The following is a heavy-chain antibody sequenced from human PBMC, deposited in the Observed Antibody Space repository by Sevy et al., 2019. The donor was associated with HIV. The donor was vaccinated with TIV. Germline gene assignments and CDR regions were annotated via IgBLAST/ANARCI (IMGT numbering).Heavy chain of an antibody. J-gene: IGHJ4*02. V-gene: IGHV3-48*03. CDR3: ARAFGSSWYGGGFFDY. CDR1: GFSFSSYE. Sequence: GGSLRLSCAASGFSFSSYEMNWVRQAPGKGLEWVSCISNSGSTKYYSDAVKGRFTISRDNTKNSLYLQMNSLRAEDTAVYYCARAFGSSWYGGGFFDYWGQGTLVTVSS. D-gene: IGHD6-13*01. CDR2: ISNSGSTK.